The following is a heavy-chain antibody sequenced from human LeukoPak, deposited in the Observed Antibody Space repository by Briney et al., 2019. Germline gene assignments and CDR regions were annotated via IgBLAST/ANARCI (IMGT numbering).Heavy chain of an antibody. V-gene: IGHV3-23*01. CDR1: GFTFSSYA. D-gene: IGHD2-8*01. CDR3: ARVYLERLTAGYFDH. Sequence: GGSLRLSCAASGFTFSSYAMSWVRQAPGKGLEWVSAISGSGGSTYYADSVKGRFTISRDNSKSTLYLQMNSLRDDDSAAYFCARVYLERLTAGYFDHWGQGTQVTVSP. J-gene: IGHJ4*02. CDR2: ISGSGGST.